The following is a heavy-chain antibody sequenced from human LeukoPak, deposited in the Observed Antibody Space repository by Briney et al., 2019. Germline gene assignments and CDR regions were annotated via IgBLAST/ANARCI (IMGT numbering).Heavy chain of an antibody. CDR2: INPSGGST. D-gene: IGHD2-21*02. Sequence: GASVKVSCKASGYTFTSYYMHWVRQAPGPGLEWMGIINPSGGSTSYAQKFQGRVTMTRDTSTSTVYMELSCLRSEDTAVYYCARLYCGGDCYNGYWGQGTLVTVSS. J-gene: IGHJ4*02. CDR3: ARLYCGGDCYNGY. V-gene: IGHV1-46*01. CDR1: GYTFTSYY.